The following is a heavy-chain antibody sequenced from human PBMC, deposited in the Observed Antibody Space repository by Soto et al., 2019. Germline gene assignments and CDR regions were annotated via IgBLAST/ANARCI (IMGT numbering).Heavy chain of an antibody. Sequence: QLQLLQSGAEVKKPGASVKVSCKASGYTFINYDICWLRQAAGQGPEWMGWMNPNSGNTGYAQKFQGRVSMTGENSIGTAYMELRGLTSEEAAVDYCARRRGYSISRDEWYCVLWGRGSVLTVSS. CDR1: GYTFINYD. J-gene: IGHJ2*01. V-gene: IGHV1-8*01. D-gene: IGHD5-18*01. CDR2: MNPNSGNT. CDR3: ARRRGYSISRDEWYCVL.